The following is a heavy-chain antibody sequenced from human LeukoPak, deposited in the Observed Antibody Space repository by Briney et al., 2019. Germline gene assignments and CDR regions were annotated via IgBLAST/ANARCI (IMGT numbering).Heavy chain of an antibody. V-gene: IGHV3-53*01. D-gene: IGHD2-2*01. CDR3: ARGLGYCSSTSCAAYNWYDY. Sequence: PGGSLRLSCAASGFTVSSNYMSWVRQAPGKGLEWVSVIYSGGSTYYADSVKGRFTISRDNSKNTLYLQMNSLRAEDTAVYYCARGLGYCSSTSCAAYNWYDYWGQGTLVTVSS. J-gene: IGHJ4*02. CDR2: IYSGGST. CDR1: GFTVSSNY.